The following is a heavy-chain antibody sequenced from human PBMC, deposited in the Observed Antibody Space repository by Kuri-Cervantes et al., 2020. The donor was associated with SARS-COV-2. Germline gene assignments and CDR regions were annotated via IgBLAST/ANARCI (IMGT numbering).Heavy chain of an antibody. CDR3: ARDFADGMVIAMGGSWFDP. CDR1: GFTFSSYS. J-gene: IGHJ5*02. V-gene: IGHV3-21*01. D-gene: IGHD2-21*01. Sequence: GESLKISCAASGFTFSSYSMNWVRQAPGKGLEWVSSISSSSSYIYYADSVKGRFTISRDNAKNSLYLQMSSLRAEDTAVYYCARDFADGMVIAMGGSWFDPWGQGTLVTVSS. CDR2: ISSSSSYI.